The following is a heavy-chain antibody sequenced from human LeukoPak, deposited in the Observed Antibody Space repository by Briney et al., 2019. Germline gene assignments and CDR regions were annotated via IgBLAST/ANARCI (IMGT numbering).Heavy chain of an antibody. Sequence: GGSLRLSCAASGFTFSSYWMHWVRQAPGKGLGWVSRIKSDGSTRYADSVKGRSTISRDNAKNTVSLQMNSLRAEDTGVYYCARAPSEIGGYYPEYFRHWGQGTLVTVSP. D-gene: IGHD3-22*01. CDR1: GFTFSSYW. CDR2: IKSDGST. CDR3: ARAPSEIGGYYPEYFRH. J-gene: IGHJ1*01. V-gene: IGHV3-74*01.